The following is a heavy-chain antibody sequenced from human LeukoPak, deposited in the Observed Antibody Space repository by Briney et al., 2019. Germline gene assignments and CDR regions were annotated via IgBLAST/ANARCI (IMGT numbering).Heavy chain of an antibody. CDR3: ATGSSLYYFDY. D-gene: IGHD6-6*01. CDR2: INPNSGGS. V-gene: IGHV1-2*02. CDR1: GYTFTGYY. J-gene: IGHJ4*02. Sequence: ASVKVSCKASGYTFTGYYMHWVRQAPGQGLEWLGWINPNSGGSNYAQKFQGRVTMTRGTSISTAYMELSRLRSDDTAVYCCATGSSLYYFDYWGQGTLVTVSS.